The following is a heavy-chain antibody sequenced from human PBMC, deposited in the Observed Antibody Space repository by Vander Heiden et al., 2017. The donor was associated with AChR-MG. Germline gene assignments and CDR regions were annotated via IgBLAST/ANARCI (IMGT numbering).Heavy chain of an antibody. CDR3: ARDRALQRWLQNGGDAFDI. Sequence: EVQLAESGGGLAKPGGSLRLSCAAPGFTFSSFSLNWVRQAPGKGLELVSSISSSSSYIYYADSVKGRFTISRDNAKNSLYLQMNSLRAEDTAVYYCARDRALQRWLQNGGDAFDIWGQGTMVTVSS. CDR1: GFTFSSFS. CDR2: ISSSSSYI. D-gene: IGHD5-12*01. J-gene: IGHJ3*02. V-gene: IGHV3-21*01.